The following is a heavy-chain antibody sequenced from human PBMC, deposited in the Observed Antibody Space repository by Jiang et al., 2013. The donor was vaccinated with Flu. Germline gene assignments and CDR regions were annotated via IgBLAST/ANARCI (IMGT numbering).Heavy chain of an antibody. D-gene: IGHD4-17*01. CDR2: ISWNSGSI. V-gene: IGHV3-9*01. CDR1: GFTFDDYA. J-gene: IGHJ4*02. Sequence: VQPGRSLRLSCAASGFTFDDYAMHWVRQAPGKGLEWVSGISWNSGSIGYADSVKGRFTISRDNAKNSLYLQMNSLRAEDTALYYCAKGNTGIYGDYVDGWGQGTLVTVSS. CDR3: AKGNTGIYGDYVDG.